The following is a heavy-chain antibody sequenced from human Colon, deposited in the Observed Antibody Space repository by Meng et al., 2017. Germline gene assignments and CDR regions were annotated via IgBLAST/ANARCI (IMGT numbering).Heavy chain of an antibody. CDR2: FFHTGRT. V-gene: IGHV4-4*02. Sequence: VEVQGVGSGLVQPSRTLFLTFSVYGGSISGNWWSWVRQPPGKGLEWIGEFFHTGRTNYVPSLKSRVTISVDKSNNQFSLKLTSVTAADTAVYYCARHISILGQRGFDYWGQGTLVTVSS. CDR1: GGSISGNW. CDR3: ARHISILGQRGFDY. J-gene: IGHJ4*02. D-gene: IGHD3/OR15-3a*01.